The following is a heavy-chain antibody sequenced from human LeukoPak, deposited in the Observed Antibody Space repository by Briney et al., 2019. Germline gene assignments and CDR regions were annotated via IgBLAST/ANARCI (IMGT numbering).Heavy chain of an antibody. CDR1: GFTFSSYA. J-gene: IGHJ6*02. D-gene: IGHD3-22*01. Sequence: PGRSLRLSCAASGFTFSSYAMHWVRQAPGKGLEWVAVISDDGSNKYYADSVKGRFTISRDNSKNTLYLQMNSLRAEDTAVYYCARDTYYYDSSGYYSPQGYYYYGMDVWGQGTTVTVSS. CDR2: ISDDGSNK. CDR3: ARDTYYYDSSGYYSPQGYYYYGMDV. V-gene: IGHV3-30-3*01.